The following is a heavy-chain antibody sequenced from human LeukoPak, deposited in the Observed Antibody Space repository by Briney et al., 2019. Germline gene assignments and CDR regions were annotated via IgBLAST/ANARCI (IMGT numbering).Heavy chain of an antibody. J-gene: IGHJ4*02. CDR2: ISSSGSTI. D-gene: IGHD3-22*01. CDR3: ARGRYYYDSSGYYAAYFDY. V-gene: IGHV3-48*03. CDR1: GFTFSSYE. Sequence: PGGSLRLSCAASGFTFSSYEMNWVRQAPGKGLEWVSYISSSGSTIYYADSVKGRFTISRDNAKNSLYLQMNSLRAEDTAVYYCARGRYYYDSSGYYAAYFDYWGQGTPVTVSS.